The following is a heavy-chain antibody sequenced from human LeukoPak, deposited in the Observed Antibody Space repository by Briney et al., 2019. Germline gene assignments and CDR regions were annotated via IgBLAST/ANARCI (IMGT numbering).Heavy chain of an antibody. Sequence: GSLRLSCAASGFTFDDAMHWVRQVPGKGLEWLSVISSDGGGISYAASVKGRFTISRDNSKNSQYLQMNSLTTEDTAFYYCVRGGSYFDYWGQGTLVTVSS. V-gene: IGHV3-43D*03. CDR3: VRGGSYFDY. D-gene: IGHD1-26*01. CDR1: GFTFDDA. J-gene: IGHJ4*02. CDR2: ISSDGGGI.